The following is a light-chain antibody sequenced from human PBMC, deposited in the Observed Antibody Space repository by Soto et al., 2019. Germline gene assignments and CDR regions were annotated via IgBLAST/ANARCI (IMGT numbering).Light chain of an antibody. V-gene: IGKV3-20*01. CDR3: QHYGSSPPFP. CDR2: GAS. J-gene: IGKJ2*01. Sequence: EIVLTQSPGTLSLSPGERATLSCRASQGVSSSYLAWYQQKPGQAPRLLIYGASYRATGIPDRFSGSGSGPDFTLTITRLEPEDFAVYYCQHYGSSPPFPFGQGTKLEIK. CDR1: QGVSSSY.